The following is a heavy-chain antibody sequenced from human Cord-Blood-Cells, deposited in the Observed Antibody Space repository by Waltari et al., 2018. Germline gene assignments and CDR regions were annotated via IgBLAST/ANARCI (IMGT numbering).Heavy chain of an antibody. CDR2: TYYRSXXYN. D-gene: IGHD3-22*01. V-gene: IGHV6-1*01. Sequence: QXXXXXXXPGLVXXSQXXXXXCAIXXXSVSXHSAXWTWXXXSPPXGXEWLGRTYYRSXXYNXYAVSVXSRITINPDXSKNQFSLXLNSVTXXDTXXYYCAXSLXXYDSSXYYYYXDYWGXGTLVTVSS. CDR3: AXSLXXYDSSXYYYYXDY. CDR1: XXSVSXHSAX. J-gene: IGHJ4*02.